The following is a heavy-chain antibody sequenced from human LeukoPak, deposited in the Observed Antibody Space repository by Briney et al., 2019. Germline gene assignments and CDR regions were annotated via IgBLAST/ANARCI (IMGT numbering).Heavy chain of an antibody. J-gene: IGHJ4*02. CDR3: GRDRSTGEQWAFDY. Sequence: AETLSLSCTVSGGSISSGGYYWGCDRQPPGMGREWLGKSYSSGSYYYIPSLKSRGPISVGTAKHQFSPMLSSGTAADTAVYYCGRDRSTGEQWAFDYWGQGTLVTVSS. CDR1: GGSISSGGYY. V-gene: IGHV4-39*07. CDR2: SYSSGSY. D-gene: IGHD6-19*01.